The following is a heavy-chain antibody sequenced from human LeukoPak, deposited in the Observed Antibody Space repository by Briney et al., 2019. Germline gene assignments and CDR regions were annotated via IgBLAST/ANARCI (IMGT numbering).Heavy chain of an antibody. Sequence: GGSLRLSCAASGLTVSNSYINWVRQPPGKGLEWVSVLYRDDTSYYAESVKGHFTISRDSAKNTLDLQMSGLRAEDTAMYYCVSGYCRGARCHAFAFDIWGQGTMVTVSS. CDR3: VSGYCRGARCHAFAFDI. CDR1: GLTVSNSY. D-gene: IGHD2-15*01. V-gene: IGHV3-53*03. CDR2: LYRDDTS. J-gene: IGHJ3*02.